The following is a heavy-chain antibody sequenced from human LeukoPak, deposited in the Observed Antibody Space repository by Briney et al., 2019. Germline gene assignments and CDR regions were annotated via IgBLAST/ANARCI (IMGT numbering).Heavy chain of an antibody. D-gene: IGHD3-22*01. V-gene: IGHV4-59*12. J-gene: IGHJ4*02. CDR2: IYYSGST. CDR1: SGSISGYY. Sequence: SETLSLTCTVSSGSISGYYWSWIRQPPGKGLEWIGFIYYSGSTNYNPSLKSRVTISVDTPKQQFSLKLSSVTAADTAVYYCARDVDSSGSHFDYWGQGTLVTVSS. CDR3: ARDVDSSGSHFDY.